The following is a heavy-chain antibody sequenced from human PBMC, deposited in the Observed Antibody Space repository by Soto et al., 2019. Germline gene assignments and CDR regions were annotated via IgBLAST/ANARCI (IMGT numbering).Heavy chain of an antibody. J-gene: IGHJ3*01. V-gene: IGHV3-30*18. CDR1: GFTFSSYD. Sequence: GGSLRLSCAASGFTFSSYDIHWVRQAPGTGLEWVAVISYDGSKKYYADSVKGLFTISRDNSKNTLYLQVNSLRAEDTAVYYCAKAYSGPFDVWGQGTMVTVS. CDR3: AKAYSGPFDV. D-gene: IGHD1-26*01. CDR2: ISYDGSKK.